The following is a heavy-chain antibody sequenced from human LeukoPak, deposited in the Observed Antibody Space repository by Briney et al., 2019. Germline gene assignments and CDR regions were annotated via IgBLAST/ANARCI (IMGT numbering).Heavy chain of an antibody. CDR3: ARQTHSSNPPPDAYGMDV. V-gene: IGHV5-51*01. CDR1: GYSFTSYW. Sequence: GESLKISCKGSGYSFTSYWIGWVRQMPGKGLEWMGIMYPGDSDTRYSPSFQGQVTISADKSISTAYLQCSSLKASDTAMYYCARQTHSSNPPPDAYGMDVWGQGTTVTVSS. CDR2: MYPGDSDT. J-gene: IGHJ6*02. D-gene: IGHD6-13*01.